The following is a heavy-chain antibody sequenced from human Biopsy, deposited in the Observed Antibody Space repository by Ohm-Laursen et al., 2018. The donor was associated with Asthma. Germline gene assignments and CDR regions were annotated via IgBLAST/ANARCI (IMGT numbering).Heavy chain of an antibody. CDR3: ARGYSGSDRIVYYYSGLEV. V-gene: IGHV1-69*01. D-gene: IGHD5-12*01. CDR1: GDSFSNYA. CDR2: LIPVLGTP. Sequence: SSVKASCKASGDSFSNYAISWVRQAPGQGLEWMGGLIPVLGTPDHAQMFEGRVTITADESTSAAYMELSSLSSEDTAVYYCARGYSGSDRIVYYYSGLEVWGQGTTVTVSS. J-gene: IGHJ6*02.